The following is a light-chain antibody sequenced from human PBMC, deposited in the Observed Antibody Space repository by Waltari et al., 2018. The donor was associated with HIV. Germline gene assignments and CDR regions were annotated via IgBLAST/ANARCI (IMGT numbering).Light chain of an antibody. CDR3: ASNRLDSTLV. V-gene: IGLV2-14*03. CDR2: DID. CDR1: STDSRFYQH. J-gene: IGLJ2*01. Sequence: QSALTQPASVSGFPGQTINISCTGISTDSRFYQHVSWYQQHPGSFPRLIISDIDSRPSGISDHFSGSRSGDSASLTISGLQSGDEAHYFCASNRLDSTLVFGGGTKLTIL.